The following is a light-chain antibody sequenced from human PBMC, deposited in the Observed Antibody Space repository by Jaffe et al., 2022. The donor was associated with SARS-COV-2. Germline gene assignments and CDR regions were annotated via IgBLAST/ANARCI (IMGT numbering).Light chain of an antibody. CDR3: QQYNSWPLT. CDR1: QSVSGN. V-gene: IGKV3-15*01. CDR2: GAS. Sequence: EIVMTQSPATLSVSPGEGATLSCRASQSVSGNLAWYQQKPGQAPRLLVYGASTRATGIPARFGGSGSGTEFTLTITSLQSEDFALYYCQQYNSWPLTFGGGTKVEIK. J-gene: IGKJ4*01.